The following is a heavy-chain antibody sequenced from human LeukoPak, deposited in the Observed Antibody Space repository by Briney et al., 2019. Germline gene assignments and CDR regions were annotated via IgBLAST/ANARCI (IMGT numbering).Heavy chain of an antibody. V-gene: IGHV3-23*01. CDR3: TLGSLYSSSWYGDY. J-gene: IGHJ4*02. D-gene: IGHD6-13*01. CDR1: GFTFSSYA. Sequence: AGGSLRLSCAASGFTFSSYAMSWVRQAPGKGLEWVSAISGSGGSTYYADSVKGRFTISRDNSKNTLYLQMNGLRAEDTAVYYCTLGSLYSSSWYGDYWGQGTLVTVSS. CDR2: ISGSGGST.